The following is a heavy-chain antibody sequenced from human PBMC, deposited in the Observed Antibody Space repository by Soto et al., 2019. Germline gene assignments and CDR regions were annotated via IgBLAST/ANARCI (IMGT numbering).Heavy chain of an antibody. J-gene: IGHJ4*02. CDR1: GGSISPYY. CDR3: AQHRSTVSLLDY. Sequence: QVQLQESGPGLVKPSETLSLTCTVSGGSISPYYWSWIRQPPGKGLEWIGYIYSFGSTNYNASLESRVSMSVDTSKNQVSLKLTSVTAADTAVYFCAQHRSTVSLLDYWGLGTLVTVSS. V-gene: IGHV4-59*08. CDR2: IYSFGST. D-gene: IGHD2-2*01.